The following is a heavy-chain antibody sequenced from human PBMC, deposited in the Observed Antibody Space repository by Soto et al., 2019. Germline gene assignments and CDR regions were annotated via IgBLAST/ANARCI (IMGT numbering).Heavy chain of an antibody. CDR2: INPYGGAA. Sequence: GASVKVSCKASGYTFTSSGISWVRQVPGQGLEWMGIINPYGGAATYAEKFQGRVTMTRDTSTATDYMELSSLRSEDTAMYYCARYSSLSRVYWWLDYWGQGTPVTVSS. CDR1: GYTFTSSG. D-gene: IGHD3-22*01. J-gene: IGHJ4*02. CDR3: ARYSSLSRVYWWLDY. V-gene: IGHV1-46*01.